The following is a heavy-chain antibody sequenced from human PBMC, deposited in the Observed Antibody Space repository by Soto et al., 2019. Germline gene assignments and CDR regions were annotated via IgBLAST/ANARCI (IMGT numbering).Heavy chain of an antibody. CDR2: ISSSSSTI. Sequence: EVQLVESGGGLVQPGGSLRLSCAASGFTFSSYSMNWVRQAPGKGLEWVSYISSSSSTIYYADSVKGRFTISRDNAKNSLYLQMNSLRDEDTAVYYCARGGYSYGLYYYYGMDVWGQGTTVTVSS. D-gene: IGHD5-18*01. CDR1: GFTFSSYS. J-gene: IGHJ6*02. V-gene: IGHV3-48*02. CDR3: ARGGYSYGLYYYYGMDV.